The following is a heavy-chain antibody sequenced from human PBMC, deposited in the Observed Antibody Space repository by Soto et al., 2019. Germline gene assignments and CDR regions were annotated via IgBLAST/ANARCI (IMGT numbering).Heavy chain of an antibody. CDR2: ISSSSSTI. CDR1: GFTFSSYS. Sequence: PGGSLRLSCAASGFTFSSYSMNWVRQAPGKGLEWVSYISSSSSTIYYADSVKGRFTISGDNAKNSLYLQMNSLRAEDTAVYYCAGVLYDFWSADYFDYWGQGTLVTVSS. V-gene: IGHV3-48*01. J-gene: IGHJ4*02. CDR3: AGVLYDFWSADYFDY. D-gene: IGHD3-3*01.